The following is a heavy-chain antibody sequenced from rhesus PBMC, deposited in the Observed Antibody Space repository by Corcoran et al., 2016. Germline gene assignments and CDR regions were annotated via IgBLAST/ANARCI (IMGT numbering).Heavy chain of an antibody. J-gene: IGHJ4*01. D-gene: IGHD1-20*01. CDR1: GGSISDSYR. Sequence: QVQLQESGPGVVKPSETLSLTCAVSGGSISDSYRWSWIRQPPGKGLECIVYIYSSSTSTNYNPSLKRRVTISKDTSKNQFSLKLSSVTDADTAVYYCARDGYSWNNAFEDWGQGVLVTVSS. CDR3: ARDGYSWNNAFED. CDR2: IYSSSTST. V-gene: IGHV4S10*01.